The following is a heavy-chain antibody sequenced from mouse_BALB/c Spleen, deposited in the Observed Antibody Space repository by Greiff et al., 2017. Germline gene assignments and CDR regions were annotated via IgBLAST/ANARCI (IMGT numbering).Heavy chain of an antibody. CDR1: GYTFTSYN. CDR3: ARADPYAMDY. D-gene: IGHD6-1*01. CDR2: IYPGNGDT. J-gene: IGHJ4*01. V-gene: IGHV1-12*01. Sequence: LQQPGAELVKPGASVKMSCKASGYTFTSYNMHWVKQTPGQGLEWIGAIYPGNGDTSYNQKFKGKATLTADKSSSTAYMQLSSLTSEDSAVYYCARADPYAMDYWGQGTSVTVSS.